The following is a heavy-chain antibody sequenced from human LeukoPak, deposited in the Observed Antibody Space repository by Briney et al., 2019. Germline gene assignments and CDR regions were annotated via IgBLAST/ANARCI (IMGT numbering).Heavy chain of an antibody. CDR1: GYTFTSYG. CDR3: ARGVYFYGSGSYSLYYFDY. J-gene: IGHJ4*02. CDR2: ISAYNGNT. D-gene: IGHD3-10*01. V-gene: IGHV1-18*04. Sequence: ASVKVSCKASGYTFTSYGISWVRQAPGQPLEWMGWISAYNGNTNYAQKLQGRVTMTTDTSTSTAYMELRSLRSDSTAVYYCARGVYFYGSGSYSLYYFDYWGQGTLVTVSS.